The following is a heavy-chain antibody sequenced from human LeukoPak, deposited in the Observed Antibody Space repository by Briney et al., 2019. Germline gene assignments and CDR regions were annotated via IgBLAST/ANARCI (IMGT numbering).Heavy chain of an antibody. V-gene: IGHV1-18*01. J-gene: IGHJ4*02. CDR1: GYTFNTCG. Sequence: ASVTVSCKASGYTFNTCGLSWVRQAPGQGLEWMGWINAYNGNTNYAQKLQGRVTMTTETSTSTAYMVLRSLRSDDTAVYYCARRQGTTFSFDYWGQGTLVTVSS. D-gene: IGHD1-1*01. CDR2: INAYNGNT. CDR3: ARRQGTTFSFDY.